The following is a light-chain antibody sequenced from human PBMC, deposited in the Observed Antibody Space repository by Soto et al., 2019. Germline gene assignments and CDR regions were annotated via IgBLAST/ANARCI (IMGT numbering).Light chain of an antibody. CDR2: LNSDGSH. CDR1: SGHSSYA. V-gene: IGLV4-69*01. CDR3: QTWGTGIQV. J-gene: IGLJ3*02. Sequence: QLVLTQSPSASASLGASVKLTCTLSSGHSSYAIAWHQQQPEKGPRYLMNLNSDGSHSKGDGIPDRFSGSSSGAERYLTISSLHSEDEADYYCQTWGTGIQVFGGGTKVTVL.